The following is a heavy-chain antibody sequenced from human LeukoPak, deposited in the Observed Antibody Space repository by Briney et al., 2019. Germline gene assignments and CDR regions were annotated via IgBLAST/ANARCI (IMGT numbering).Heavy chain of an antibody. CDR1: GFTFSSYW. D-gene: IGHD5-18*01. J-gene: IGHJ4*02. Sequence: GGSLRLSCAASGFTFSSYWMHWVRQAPGKGLVWVSRINSDGSSTSYADSVKGRFTISRDNPKNTLYLQMHSLRDEDTAVYYCARDPRGYSYGYFDYWGQGTLVTVSS. V-gene: IGHV3-74*01. CDR3: ARDPRGYSYGYFDY. CDR2: INSDGSST.